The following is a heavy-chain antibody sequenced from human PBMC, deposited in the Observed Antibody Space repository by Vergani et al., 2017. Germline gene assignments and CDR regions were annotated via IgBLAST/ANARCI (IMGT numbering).Heavy chain of an antibody. D-gene: IGHD3-10*01. V-gene: IGHV4-34*01. J-gene: IGHJ4*02. CDR2: INHSGST. CDR3: ARGERRYYGSGSYMSPRTPRPNFDY. Sequence: QVQLQQWGAGLLKPSETLSLTCAVYGGSFSGYYWSWIRQPPGKGLEWIGEINHSGSTNYNPSLKSRVTISVDTSKNQFSLKLSSVTAADTAVYYWARGERRYYGSGSYMSPRTPRPNFDYWGQGTLVTVSS. CDR1: GGSFSGYY.